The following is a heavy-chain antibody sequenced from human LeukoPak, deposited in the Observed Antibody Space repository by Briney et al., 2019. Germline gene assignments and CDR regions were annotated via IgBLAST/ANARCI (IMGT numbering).Heavy chain of an antibody. CDR2: IRYDGSNK. Sequence: GGSLRLSCVVSGVTFSSYGMHWVRQAPGKGLEWVAFIRYDGSNKYYADSVKGRFTISSDNSKNTLNLQMNSLRAEDTAVYYCAKDPVFGGTSGVGYFDSWGQGTLVTVSS. D-gene: IGHD2-8*01. CDR3: AKDPVFGGTSGVGYFDS. J-gene: IGHJ4*02. V-gene: IGHV3-30*02. CDR1: GVTFSSYG.